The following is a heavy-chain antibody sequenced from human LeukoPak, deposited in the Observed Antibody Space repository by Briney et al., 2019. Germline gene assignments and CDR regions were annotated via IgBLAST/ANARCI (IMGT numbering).Heavy chain of an antibody. CDR3: ARDSVEGNIAVRPFDHNC. J-gene: IGHJ4*01. CDR1: GFTFSSYW. Sequence: GGSLRLSCAASGFTFSSYWMTWVRQAPGKGLEWVANIKQDGSETYYVDSVKGRFTISRDNANNSLHLDMNNLRAEDTGVYFCARDSVEGNIAVRPFDHNCWGHGTLVTVSS. CDR2: IKQDGSET. V-gene: IGHV3-7*01. D-gene: IGHD6-6*01.